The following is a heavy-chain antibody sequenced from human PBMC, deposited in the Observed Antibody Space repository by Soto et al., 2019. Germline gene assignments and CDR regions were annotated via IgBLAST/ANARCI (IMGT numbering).Heavy chain of an antibody. CDR3: ARDRTRPKGYYYYYYMDV. Sequence: ASVKVSCKASGYTFTSYGISWVRQAPGQGLEWMGWISAYNGNTNYAQKLQGRVTMTTDTSTSTAYMELRSLRSDDTAVYYCARDRTRPKGYYYYYYMDVWGQGTMVTVSS. J-gene: IGHJ6*03. CDR1: GYTFTSYG. V-gene: IGHV1-18*01. CDR2: ISAYNGNT.